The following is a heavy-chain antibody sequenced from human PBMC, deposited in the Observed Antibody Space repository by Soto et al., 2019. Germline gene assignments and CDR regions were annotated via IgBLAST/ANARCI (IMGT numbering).Heavy chain of an antibody. J-gene: IGHJ5*02. D-gene: IGHD5-18*01. CDR2: ISGSGGST. CDR3: AKPWIQLWLRGS. V-gene: IGHV3-23*01. Sequence: HPGGSLRLSCAASGFTFSSYAMSWVRQAPGKGLEWVSAISGSGGSTYYADSVKGRFTVSRDNSKNTLYLQMNSLRAEDTSVYYCAKPWIQLWLRGSWGRGTLVSVSS. CDR1: GFTFSSYA.